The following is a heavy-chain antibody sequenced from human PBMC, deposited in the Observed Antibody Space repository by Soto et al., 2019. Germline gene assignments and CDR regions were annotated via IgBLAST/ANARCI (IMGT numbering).Heavy chain of an antibody. J-gene: IGHJ4*02. CDR3: ARDHPQLAYCGGACYFY. D-gene: IGHD2-21*02. CDR1: GGTFSSYA. Sequence: QVQLVQSGAEVKKPGSSVKVSCKASGGTFSSYAISWVRQAPGQGLEWMGGIIPIFGTANYAQKFQGRVTMTADESTSSAYMELSSLRSEDTAVYYCARDHPQLAYCGGACYFYWGQGTLVTVSS. V-gene: IGHV1-69*12. CDR2: IIPIFGTA.